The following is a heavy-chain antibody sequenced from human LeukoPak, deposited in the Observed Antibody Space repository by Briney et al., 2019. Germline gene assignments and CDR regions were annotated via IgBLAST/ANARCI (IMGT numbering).Heavy chain of an antibody. CDR2: MNPNSGNT. J-gene: IGHJ6*03. D-gene: IGHD7-27*01. V-gene: IGHV1-8*01. Sequence: ASVKVSCKASGYTFTSYDINWVRQATGQGLEWMGWMNPNSGNTGYAQKFQGRVTMTRNTSISTAYMELSSLRSEDTVVYYCARVGKLTRYYYYYMDVWGKGTTVTVSS. CDR3: ARVGKLTRYYYYYMDV. CDR1: GYTFTSYD.